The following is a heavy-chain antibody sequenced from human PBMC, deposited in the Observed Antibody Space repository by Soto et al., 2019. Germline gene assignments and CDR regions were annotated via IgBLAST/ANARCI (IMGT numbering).Heavy chain of an antibody. Sequence: EVQLVESGGGLVKPGGSLRLSCAASGFTFSNAWMSWVRQAPGKGLEWVGRIKSKTDGGTTDYAAPVKGRFTISRDDSKNTLYLQMNCLKTEDTAVYYCTTDLFEQWLVPNWFDPWGQGTLVTVSS. CDR1: GFTFSNAW. D-gene: IGHD6-19*01. J-gene: IGHJ5*02. V-gene: IGHV3-15*01. CDR3: TTDLFEQWLVPNWFDP. CDR2: IKSKTDGGTT.